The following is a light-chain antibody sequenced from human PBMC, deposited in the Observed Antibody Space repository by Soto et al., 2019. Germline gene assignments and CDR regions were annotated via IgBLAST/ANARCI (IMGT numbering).Light chain of an antibody. CDR2: ETS. Sequence: QSALTQPASVSGSPGQSITISCTGTSSDVGSYILVSWYQQHPGKAPKLMIFETSERPSGVSDRFSGSKSDNTASLTISGLQAEDEADYYCSSYTSSIYVFGTGTKLTVL. CDR1: SSDVGSYIL. V-gene: IGLV2-14*02. CDR3: SSYTSSIYV. J-gene: IGLJ1*01.